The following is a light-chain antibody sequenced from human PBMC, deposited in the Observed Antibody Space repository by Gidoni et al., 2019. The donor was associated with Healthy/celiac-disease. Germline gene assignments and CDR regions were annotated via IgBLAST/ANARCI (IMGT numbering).Light chain of an antibody. V-gene: IGLV2-14*03. Sequence: QSALPQPPSVSGSPGQSITISCTGTSSDVGGYNYVSWYQQHPGKAPKLMIYHVSNRPSGVSNRFSGSKSGNTASLTISGLQAEDEADYYCSSYTSSSILYVFGTGTKVTGL. CDR3: SSYTSSSILYV. J-gene: IGLJ1*01. CDR2: HVS. CDR1: SSDVGGYNY.